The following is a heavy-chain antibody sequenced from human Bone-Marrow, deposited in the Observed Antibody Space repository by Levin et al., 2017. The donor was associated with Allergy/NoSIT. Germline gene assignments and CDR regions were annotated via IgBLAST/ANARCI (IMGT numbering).Heavy chain of an antibody. V-gene: IGHV4-34*01. CDR3: TSGGGAAPGD. J-gene: IGHJ4*02. CDR2: IDHGETT. CDR1: GASFSNNF. Sequence: KPSETLSLTCAVYGASFSNNFWSWIRQPPGKGLEWIGEIDHGETTTYNPSLKSRLNISIDKSKKQFSLRLTSVTAADTAVYYCTSGGGAAPGDWGQGTLVIVSS. D-gene: IGHD7-27*01.